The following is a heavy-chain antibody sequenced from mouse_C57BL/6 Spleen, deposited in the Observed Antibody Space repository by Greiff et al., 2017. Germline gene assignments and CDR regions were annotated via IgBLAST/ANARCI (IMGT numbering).Heavy chain of an antibody. CDR1: GYTFTSYW. CDR3: ARDGSMRNAWFAY. Sequence: VQLKQPGAELVKPGASVKLSCKASGYTFTSYWMHWVKQRPGQGLEWIGMIHPNSGSTNYNEKFKSKTTLTVDKSSSTAYMQLSSLTSEDSAVYYCARDGSMRNAWFAYWGQGTLVTVSA. CDR2: IHPNSGST. D-gene: IGHD2-3*01. V-gene: IGHV1-64*01. J-gene: IGHJ3*01.